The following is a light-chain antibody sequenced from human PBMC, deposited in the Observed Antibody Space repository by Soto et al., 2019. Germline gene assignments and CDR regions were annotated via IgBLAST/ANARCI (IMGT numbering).Light chain of an antibody. CDR2: GAS. J-gene: IGKJ5*01. CDR1: QSVSSSY. Sequence: VLTQTQSTLSLSPGERVTLSCRASQSVSSSYLAWYQQKPGQAPSLXXYGASSRATGIPDRFSGSGSGTDFTLTISRLEPEDFAVYDCQQYGSSPRITFGQVTRLEI. V-gene: IGKV3-20*01. CDR3: QQYGSSPRIT.